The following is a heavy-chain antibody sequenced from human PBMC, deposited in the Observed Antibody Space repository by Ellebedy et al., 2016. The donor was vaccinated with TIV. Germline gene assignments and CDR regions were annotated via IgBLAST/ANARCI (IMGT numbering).Heavy chain of an antibody. CDR2: ISRYNDNT. CDR3: ARDGVSGLDY. V-gene: IGHV1-18*01. D-gene: IGHD6-19*01. CDR1: GYTFTSYS. Sequence: ASVKVSCXASGYTFTSYSITWVRQAPGQGLEWMGWISRYNDNTNYAQKFQGRVTMTTDTSTSTAFMELRSLRSDDTAVYYCARDGVSGLDYWGQGTLVTVSS. J-gene: IGHJ4*02.